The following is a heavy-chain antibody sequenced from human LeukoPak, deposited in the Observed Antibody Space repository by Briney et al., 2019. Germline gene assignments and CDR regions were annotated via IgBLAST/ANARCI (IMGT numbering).Heavy chain of an antibody. CDR3: ARGSGWYLLIDY. J-gene: IGHJ4*02. CDR2: INPSGGST. V-gene: IGHV1-46*01. Sequence: ASVKVSCKASGYTFTSYSMHWVRQAPGQGLEWMGIINPSGGSTSYAQKFQGRVTMTRDMSTSTVYMELSSLRSEDTAVYYCARGSGWYLLIDYWGQGTLVTVSS. D-gene: IGHD6-19*01. CDR1: GYTFTSYS.